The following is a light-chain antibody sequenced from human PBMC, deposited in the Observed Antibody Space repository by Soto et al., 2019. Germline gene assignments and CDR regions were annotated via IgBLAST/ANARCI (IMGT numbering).Light chain of an antibody. V-gene: IGKV1-5*01. J-gene: IGKJ1*01. CDR2: DAS. CDR1: HSINAG. Sequence: DIQMTQSPSTLSASVGDRVTITCRASHSINAGVAWYQQKPGKAPKILIYDASSLESGVPSRFSGSGSGTEFTLTISSLQPDDCATYYCQQYSSYSTVGQGTKVEVK. CDR3: QQYSSYST.